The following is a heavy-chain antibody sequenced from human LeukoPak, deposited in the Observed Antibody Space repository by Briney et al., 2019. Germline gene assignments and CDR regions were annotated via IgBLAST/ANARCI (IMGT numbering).Heavy chain of an antibody. Sequence: GESLKISWKGFGYSFTTYWIAWVRQMPGKGLEWVGVFDPSDSQTTYSPSFQGQVIFSADKSSSNAFLQWSRLNASDTAVYYCGIHLRGVGQYHRAVGGEGTLVTVSS. CDR1: GYSFTTYW. V-gene: IGHV5-51*01. CDR2: FDPSDSQT. J-gene: IGHJ4*02. D-gene: IGHD2-2*01. CDR3: GIHLRGVGQYHRAV.